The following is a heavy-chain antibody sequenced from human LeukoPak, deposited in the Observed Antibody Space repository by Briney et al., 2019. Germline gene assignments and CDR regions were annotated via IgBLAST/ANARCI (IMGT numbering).Heavy chain of an antibody. J-gene: IGHJ2*01. Sequence: PGGSLRLSCAASGFTFSSYGMHWVRQAPGKGLEWVAVISYDGSNKYYADSVKGRFTISRDNSKNTLYLQMNSLRAEDTAVYYCAKDRLYSSGSHGGDFDLWGRGTLVTVSS. CDR2: ISYDGSNK. CDR3: AKDRLYSSGSHGGDFDL. CDR1: GFTFSSYG. D-gene: IGHD6-19*01. V-gene: IGHV3-30*18.